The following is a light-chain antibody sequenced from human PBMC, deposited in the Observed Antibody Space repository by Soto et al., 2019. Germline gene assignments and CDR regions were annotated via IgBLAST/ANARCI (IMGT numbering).Light chain of an antibody. V-gene: IGLV1-44*01. CDR2: SND. Sequence: QSVLTQAPSASGTPGQRVTISCSGSSSNIGSNTVSWYQQVPGTAPKLLIYSNDQRPSGVPDRFSGSKSGTSASLAIGGLQSEDEADYYCAAWDGSLNGWVFGGGTKVIVL. CDR1: SSNIGSNT. J-gene: IGLJ2*01. CDR3: AAWDGSLNGWV.